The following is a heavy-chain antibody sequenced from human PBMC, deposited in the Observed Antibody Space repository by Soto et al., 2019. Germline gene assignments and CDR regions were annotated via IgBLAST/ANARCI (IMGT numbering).Heavy chain of an antibody. J-gene: IGHJ4*02. Sequence: PSETLSLTCTVSGGSISSGGYYWSWIRQHPGKGLEWIGYIYYSGSTYYNPSLKSRVTISVDTSKNQFSLKLSSVTAADTAVYYCARSGYSYGPNPLIYWGQGTLVTVS. CDR2: IYYSGST. D-gene: IGHD5-18*01. CDR1: GGSISSGGYY. V-gene: IGHV4-31*02. CDR3: ARSGYSYGPNPLIY.